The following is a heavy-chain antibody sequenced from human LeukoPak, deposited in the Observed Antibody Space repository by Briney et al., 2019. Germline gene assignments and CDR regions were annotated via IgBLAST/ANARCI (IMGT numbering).Heavy chain of an antibody. CDR1: GGSISSYY. D-gene: IGHD1-26*01. J-gene: IGHJ4*02. CDR3: AREGGSHYDPFDN. CDR2: IYYSGST. Sequence: SETLSLTCTVSGGSISSYYWSWIRQPPGKGLEWIGYIYYSGSTNYNPSLKSRATISIDTSKNQFSLKLNSVTAADTAVYYCAREGGSHYDPFDNWGQGTLVTVSS. V-gene: IGHV4-59*01.